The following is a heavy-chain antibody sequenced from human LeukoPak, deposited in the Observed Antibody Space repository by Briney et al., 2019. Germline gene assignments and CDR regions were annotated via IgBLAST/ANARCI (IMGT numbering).Heavy chain of an antibody. CDR2: IYTSGST. V-gene: IGHV4-4*07. J-gene: IGHJ5*02. CDR1: GGSISSYY. D-gene: IGHD6-25*01. Sequence: SETLSLTCTVSGGSISSYYWSWIRQPAGKGLEWIGRIYTSGSTNYNPSLKSRVTMSVDTSKNQFSLKLSSVTAADTAVYYCARDPHSSGWQNWFDPWGQGTLVTVSS. CDR3: ARDPHSSGWQNWFDP.